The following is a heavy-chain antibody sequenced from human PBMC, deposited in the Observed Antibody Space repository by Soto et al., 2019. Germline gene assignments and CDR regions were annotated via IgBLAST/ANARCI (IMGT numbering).Heavy chain of an antibody. Sequence: QVQLQQWGAGLLKPSETLSLTCAVYGKSLSGYYWSWIRQPPGKALEWIGEINHSGNTTYNPSLNSRVTISVDTSKNQLFLNLSSATAADTAMYFCARHHVRGRTIAGAAEFWGQGTLVTVSS. V-gene: IGHV4-34*01. J-gene: IGHJ4*02. CDR2: INHSGNT. CDR3: ARHHVRGRTIAGAAEF. CDR1: GKSLSGYY. D-gene: IGHD1-26*01.